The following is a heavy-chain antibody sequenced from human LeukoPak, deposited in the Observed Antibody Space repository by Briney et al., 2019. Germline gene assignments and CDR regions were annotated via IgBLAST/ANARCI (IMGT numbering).Heavy chain of an antibody. J-gene: IGHJ4*02. CDR3: ARVQLGSLDFDY. CDR1: GGSISSGSYY. Sequence: SETLSLTCTVSGGSISSGSYYWSWIRQPAGKGLEWIGRIYTSGSTNYNPSLKSRVTISVDTSKNQFSLKLSSVTAADTAVYYCARVQLGSLDFDYWGQGTLVTVSS. CDR2: IYTSGST. V-gene: IGHV4-61*02. D-gene: IGHD1-1*01.